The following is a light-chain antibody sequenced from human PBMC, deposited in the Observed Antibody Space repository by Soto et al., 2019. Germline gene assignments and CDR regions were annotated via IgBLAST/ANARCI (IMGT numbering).Light chain of an antibody. CDR1: QSVSSY. J-gene: IGKJ4*01. V-gene: IGKV3-11*01. Sequence: EIVLTQSPATLSLSPGERATLSCRASQSVSSYLAWYQQKPGQAPRLLIYDASNRATGIPARFSGSGAGTDFTLPIRRLEPEEFAVYYCQQRSNWLFGGGTKVEIK. CDR2: DAS. CDR3: QQRSNWL.